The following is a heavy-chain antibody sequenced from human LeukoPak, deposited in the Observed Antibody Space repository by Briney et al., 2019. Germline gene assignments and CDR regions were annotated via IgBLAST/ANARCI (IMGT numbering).Heavy chain of an antibody. Sequence: SWVRQAPGQGPEWIGEINHSGSTNYNPSLKSRVTISVDTSKKQFSLKLSSVTAADTAVYYCVTYYFDSSGPKKNYWGQGTLVTVSS. D-gene: IGHD3-22*01. CDR3: VTYYFDSSGPKKNY. CDR2: INHSGST. J-gene: IGHJ4*02. V-gene: IGHV4-34*01.